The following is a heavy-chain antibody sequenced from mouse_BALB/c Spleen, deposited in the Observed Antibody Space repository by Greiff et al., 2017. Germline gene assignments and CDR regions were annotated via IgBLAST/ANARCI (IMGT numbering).Heavy chain of an antibody. CDR2: IWAGGST. CDR1: GFSLTSYG. Sequence: QVQLKQSGPGLVAPSQSLSITCTVSGFSLTSYGVHWVRQPPGKGLEWLGVIWAGGSTNYNSALMSRLSISKDNSKSQVFLKMNSLQTDDTAMYYCASSTIGTTRGFAYWGQGTLVTVSA. D-gene: IGHD2-14*01. CDR3: ASSTIGTTRGFAY. J-gene: IGHJ3*01. V-gene: IGHV2-9*02.